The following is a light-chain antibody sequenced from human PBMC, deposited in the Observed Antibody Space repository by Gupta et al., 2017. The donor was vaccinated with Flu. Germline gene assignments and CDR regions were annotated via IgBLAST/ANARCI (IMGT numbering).Light chain of an antibody. CDR1: QGISSY. CDR3: QQPYNYPLT. J-gene: IGKJ4*01. Sequence: PSSLAASVGDRVTITCRASQGISSYLNWYQQKPGKAPKLLMQVAFTLQSGVPSRFRGSGSGTEFTRTISSLKPEDFATYYCQQPYNYPLTFGGGTKVEIE. CDR2: VAF. V-gene: IGKV1-9*01.